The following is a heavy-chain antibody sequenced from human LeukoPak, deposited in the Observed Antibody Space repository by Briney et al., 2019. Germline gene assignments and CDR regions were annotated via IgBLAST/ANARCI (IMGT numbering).Heavy chain of an antibody. Sequence: GGSLRLSCAASGFTFSTYWMHWVRQTPVKGLVWVSRINSDGTSTTYADSVKGRFTISRDNAKNTLYLQMNSLRAEDTAVYYCARGWTGYYAIDNWGQGTLVTVSS. J-gene: IGHJ4*02. CDR3: ARGWTGYYAIDN. D-gene: IGHD3/OR15-3a*01. V-gene: IGHV3-74*01. CDR2: INSDGTST. CDR1: GFTFSTYW.